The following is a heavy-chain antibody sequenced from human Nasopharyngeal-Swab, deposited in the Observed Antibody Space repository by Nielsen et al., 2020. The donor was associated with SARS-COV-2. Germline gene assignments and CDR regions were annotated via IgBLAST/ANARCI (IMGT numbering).Heavy chain of an antibody. V-gene: IGHV3-7*03. Sequence: GESLKISCAASGFTFSSYWMSWVRQAPGKGLEWVANIKQDGSEKYYVDSVKGRFTISRDNAKNSLYLQMNSLRAEDTAVYYCAKDYGSGSHYRLNWFDPWGQGTLVTVSS. D-gene: IGHD3-10*01. CDR3: AKDYGSGSHYRLNWFDP. CDR1: GFTFSSYW. J-gene: IGHJ5*02. CDR2: IKQDGSEK.